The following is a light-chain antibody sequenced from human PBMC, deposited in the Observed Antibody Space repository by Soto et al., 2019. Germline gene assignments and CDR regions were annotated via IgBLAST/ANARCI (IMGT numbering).Light chain of an antibody. CDR1: QSISSY. Sequence: DIQMTQSPSSLSASDGDRVTITCRASQSISSYLNWYQQKPGKAPKLLIYAASSLQSGVPSRFSGSGSGTDFTLTISSLQLEDFATYYCQQSYSTPRTFGQGTKVEIK. CDR2: AAS. J-gene: IGKJ1*01. V-gene: IGKV1-39*01. CDR3: QQSYSTPRT.